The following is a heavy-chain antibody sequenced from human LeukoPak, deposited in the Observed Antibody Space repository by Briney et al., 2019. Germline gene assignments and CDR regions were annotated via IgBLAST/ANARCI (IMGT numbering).Heavy chain of an antibody. D-gene: IGHD6-13*01. CDR1: GYTFTSYY. V-gene: IGHV1-2*02. CDR3: ARGVATTGAKFFDY. Sequence: GASVKVSCKASGYTFTSYYMHWVRQAPGQGLEWLGWINPNNGGTLYSQKFQGGVTMSRDTSISAVYMELNRLTTDDTAVYFCARGVATTGAKFFDYWGQGTLVTVSS. J-gene: IGHJ4*02. CDR2: INPNNGGT.